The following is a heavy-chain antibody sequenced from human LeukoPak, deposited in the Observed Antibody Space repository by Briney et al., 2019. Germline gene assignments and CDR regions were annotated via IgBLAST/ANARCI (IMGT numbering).Heavy chain of an antibody. D-gene: IGHD6-19*01. CDR3: SRGRSSGCYDC. CDR1: GGSISSYY. J-gene: IGHJ4*02. V-gene: IGHV4-59*01. Sequence: SEALSLTCTVSGGSISSYYWSWIRQPPGKGLEWIGYIYYSGSTNYNPSLKSRVTISVDTSKNQFSLQLTSVTAADTAVYYCSRGRSSGCYDCWGQGTLVTVSS. CDR2: IYYSGST.